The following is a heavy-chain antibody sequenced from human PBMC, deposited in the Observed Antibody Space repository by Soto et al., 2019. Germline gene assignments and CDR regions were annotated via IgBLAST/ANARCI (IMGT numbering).Heavy chain of an antibody. CDR2: IYHSGST. CDR1: GGSISSSNW. CDR3: ARRMTIFGVVINHPFDY. D-gene: IGHD3-3*01. V-gene: IGHV4-4*02. Sequence: QVQLQESGPGLVKPSGTLSLTCAVSGGSISSSNWWSWVRQPPGKGLEWIGEIYHSGSTNYNPSLTSRVTTPVEESKNHFSLKLSSVTAAATAVYYCARRMTIFGVVINHPFDYWGQGTLVTVSS. J-gene: IGHJ4*02.